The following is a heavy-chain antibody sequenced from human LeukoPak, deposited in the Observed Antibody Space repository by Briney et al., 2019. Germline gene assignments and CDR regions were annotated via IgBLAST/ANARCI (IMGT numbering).Heavy chain of an antibody. D-gene: IGHD3-10*01. CDR1: GYTFTSYG. Sequence: GSVKVSCKASGYTFTSYGISWVRQAPGQGLEWMGWISAYNGNTNYAQKLQGRVTMTTDTSTSTAYMELRSLRSDDTAVYYCARDLGGLLWFGELVDYWGQGTLVTVSS. CDR2: ISAYNGNT. CDR3: ARDLGGLLWFGELVDY. V-gene: IGHV1-18*01. J-gene: IGHJ4*02.